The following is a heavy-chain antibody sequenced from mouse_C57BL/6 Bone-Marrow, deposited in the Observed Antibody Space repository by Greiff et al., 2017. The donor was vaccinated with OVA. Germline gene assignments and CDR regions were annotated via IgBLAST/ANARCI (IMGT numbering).Heavy chain of an antibody. V-gene: IGHV1-81*01. CDR3: TRSLPPLCFDY. CDR2: IYPRSGYT. CDR1: GYTFTSYG. D-gene: IGHD1-1*02. Sequence: VQLQQPGAELVRPGASVKLSCKASGYTFTSYGISWVKQRPGQGLEWIGEIYPRSGYTNYNEKFKGKATLTADKSSSTAYMELSSLTSEDSAVYFCTRSLPPLCFDYWGRGTALSVSS. J-gene: IGHJ2*01.